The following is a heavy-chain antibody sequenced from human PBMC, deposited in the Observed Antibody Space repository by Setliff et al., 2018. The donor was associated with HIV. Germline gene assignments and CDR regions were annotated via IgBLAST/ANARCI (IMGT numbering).Heavy chain of an antibody. Sequence: PSETLSLTCTVSGGSISSTNYFWGWIRQPPGKRLEWIGTIYYHGSTYYNPSLKSRVTISIDTSKNQFSLQLTSVTAADTAVYYCVNPSGAMGDFDSWGQGTLVTVSS. D-gene: IGHD3-16*01. CDR1: GGSISSTNYF. CDR2: IYYHGST. J-gene: IGHJ4*02. CDR3: VNPSGAMGDFDS. V-gene: IGHV4-39*01.